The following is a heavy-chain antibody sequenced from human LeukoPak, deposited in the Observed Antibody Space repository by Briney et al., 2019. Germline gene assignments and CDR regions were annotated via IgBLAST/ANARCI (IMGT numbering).Heavy chain of an antibody. V-gene: IGHV4-4*07. CDR3: ARVSVVATLWDYYYYYYMDV. D-gene: IGHD5-12*01. J-gene: IGHJ6*03. Sequence: SETLSLTCTVSGGSISSYYWSWIRQPAGKGLEWIGRIYTSGSTNYNPSLKSRVTMSVDTSKNQFSLKLSSVTAADTAVYYCARVSVVATLWDYYYYYYMDVWGKGTTVTVSS. CDR1: GGSISSYY. CDR2: IYTSGST.